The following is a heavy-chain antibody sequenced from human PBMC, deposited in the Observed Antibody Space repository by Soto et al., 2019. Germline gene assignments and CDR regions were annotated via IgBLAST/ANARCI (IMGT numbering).Heavy chain of an antibody. D-gene: IGHD3-9*01. J-gene: IGHJ4*02. V-gene: IGHV3-33*01. Sequence: GGSLRLSCAASGFTFSGYGMHWVRQAPGKGLEWVAVIWFDGSNKFYADSVKGRFTISRDNSKNTLYLQMNSLRAEDTAVYYCARDEGHFDLYYFDYWGQGTLVTVSS. CDR1: GFTFSGYG. CDR2: IWFDGSNK. CDR3: ARDEGHFDLYYFDY.